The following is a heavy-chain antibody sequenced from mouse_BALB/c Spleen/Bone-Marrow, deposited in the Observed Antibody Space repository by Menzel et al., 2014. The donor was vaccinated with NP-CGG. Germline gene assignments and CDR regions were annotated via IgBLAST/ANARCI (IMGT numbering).Heavy chain of an antibody. CDR3: NAYGNDFFFVY. V-gene: IGHV14-4*02. D-gene: IGHD2-4*01. CDR2: IDPGNGDT. J-gene: IGHJ3*01. Sequence: VQLQQSGAELVRSGASVKLSCTASGSNIKDYYMHWVKQTPEQGLEWIGPIDPGNGDTDYAPKFQGTATMTADTSSNTAYLQLSCLTSEVTAGYYWNAYGNDFFFVYWGQGTLVTVSA. CDR1: GSNIKDYY.